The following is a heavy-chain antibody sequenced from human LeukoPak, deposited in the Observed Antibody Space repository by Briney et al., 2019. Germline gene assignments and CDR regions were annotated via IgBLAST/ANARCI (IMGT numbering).Heavy chain of an antibody. D-gene: IGHD3-22*01. J-gene: IGHJ6*03. V-gene: IGHV1-18*01. CDR3: ARSPSGFYYMDV. CDR1: GYTFTSYG. Sequence: ASVKVSCKASGYTFTSYGISWVRQAPGQGLEWMGWINAYSGNTNYVRKLQGRVTMTTDTSTSTAYMELRSLRSDDTAVYYCARSPSGFYYMDVWGKGTTVIVSS. CDR2: INAYSGNT.